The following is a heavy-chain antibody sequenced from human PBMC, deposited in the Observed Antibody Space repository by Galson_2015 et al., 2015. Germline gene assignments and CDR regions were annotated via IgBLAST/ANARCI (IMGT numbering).Heavy chain of an antibody. CDR3: ARGESSSWYGYYFDY. CDR1: GFTFSSYA. CDR2: ISYDVSKK. V-gene: IGHV3-30*03. J-gene: IGHJ4*02. D-gene: IGHD6-13*01. Sequence: SLRLSCAASGFTFSSYAMRWVRQGPGKGLEWVASISYDVSKKYYADSVKGRFTISRDNPKNTVYLQMNSVRPEDTAVHYCARGESSSWYGYYFDYWGQGTLLTVSS.